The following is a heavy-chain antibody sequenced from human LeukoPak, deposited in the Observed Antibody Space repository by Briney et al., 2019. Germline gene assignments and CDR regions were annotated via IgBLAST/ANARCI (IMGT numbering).Heavy chain of an antibody. CDR3: ARHKYGSGSYFDY. V-gene: IGHV4-4*07. J-gene: IGHJ4*02. CDR2: IYSNENT. CDR1: GGSITSYY. Sequence: PSETLSLTCTVSGGSITSYYWSWIRQPAGKGLEWIGRIYSNENTNYNPSLKSRVTISVGTSKNQFSLKLSSVTAADTAVYYCARHKYGSGSYFDYWGQGTLVTVSS. D-gene: IGHD3-10*01.